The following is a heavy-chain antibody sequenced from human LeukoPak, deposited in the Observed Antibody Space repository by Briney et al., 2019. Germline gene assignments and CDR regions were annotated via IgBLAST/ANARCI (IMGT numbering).Heavy chain of an antibody. V-gene: IGHV3-30*07. D-gene: IGHD3-22*01. CDR2: ISYDGSNK. CDR3: AKGYYYDSSGYYYLEDYFDY. J-gene: IGHJ4*02. Sequence: GRSLRLSCAASGFTFSSYAMHWVRQAPGKGLEWVAVISYDGSNKYYADSVKGRFTISRDNSKNTLYLQMNSLRAEDTAAYYCAKGYYYDSSGYYYLEDYFDYWGQGTLVTVSS. CDR1: GFTFSSYA.